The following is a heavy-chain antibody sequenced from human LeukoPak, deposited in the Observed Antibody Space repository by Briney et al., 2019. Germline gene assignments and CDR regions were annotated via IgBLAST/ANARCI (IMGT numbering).Heavy chain of an antibody. D-gene: IGHD3-10*01. CDR2: INEDGSVR. CDR3: VTDRGFFSFDY. CDR1: GFTFSRYW. Sequence: GGSLRLSCAASGFTFSRYWMSWVRQAPWKGLEWVGNINEDGSVRNSVVSVKGRFTISRDNAKYSLYLQMNSLRDEDTAVYYCVTDRGFFSFDYWGLGTLVTVSS. V-gene: IGHV3-7*02. J-gene: IGHJ4*02.